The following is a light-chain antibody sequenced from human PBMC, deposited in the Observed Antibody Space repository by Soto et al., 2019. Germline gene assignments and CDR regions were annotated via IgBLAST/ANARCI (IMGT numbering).Light chain of an antibody. CDR2: GAS. CDR3: QQYSDLPMT. Sequence: FSQSPGTLSLSPGERDPLSCSASQSVSNNYLAWYQQKPGQAPRLLIYGASNRATGIPDRFSGSGSGTDFTLTISRLEPEDFAVYYCQQYSDLPMTFGQGTRLE. CDR1: QSVSNNY. J-gene: IGKJ5*01. V-gene: IGKV3-20*01.